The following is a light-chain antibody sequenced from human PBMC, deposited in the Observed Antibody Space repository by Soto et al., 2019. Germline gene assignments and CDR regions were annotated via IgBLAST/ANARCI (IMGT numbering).Light chain of an antibody. Sequence: DIQMTQSPSTLSASVGDRVTITCRASQSISSWLAWYQQKPGKAPKLLIFDASSLESGVPSRFSGSGSGTEFTLTISSLQPDDFATYYCQQYNSYSGTFGQGTKV. CDR3: QQYNSYSGT. J-gene: IGKJ1*01. CDR1: QSISSW. V-gene: IGKV1-5*01. CDR2: DAS.